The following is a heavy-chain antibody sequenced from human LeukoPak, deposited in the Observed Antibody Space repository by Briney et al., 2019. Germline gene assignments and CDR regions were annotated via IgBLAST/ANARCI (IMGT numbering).Heavy chain of an antibody. CDR3: ARARVRAARPEYFDY. J-gene: IGHJ4*02. CDR1: GFTFSDYY. D-gene: IGHD6-6*01. V-gene: IGHV3-11*01. CDR2: ISSDGSDV. Sequence: GGSLRLSCAASGFTFSDYYMSWIRQAPGKGLEWVAYISSDGSDVYYADSVKGRFTISRDNSKNSLYLQMNSLRAEDTAVYYCARARVRAARPEYFDYWGQGTLVTVSS.